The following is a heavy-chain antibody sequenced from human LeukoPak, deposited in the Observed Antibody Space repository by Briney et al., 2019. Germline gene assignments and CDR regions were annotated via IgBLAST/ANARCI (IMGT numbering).Heavy chain of an antibody. CDR1: GFTFSGYW. D-gene: IGHD2-2*02. CDR3: ARLLAYTPGGGAFDH. Sequence: GGSLRLSCAASGFTFSGYWMTWLRQAPGKGLEWVANINEDGSAKYYLGSVKGRFTISRDNAKNSLYLQMNSLRAEDTAVYYCARLLAYTPGGGAFDHWGRGTLATVSS. V-gene: IGHV3-7*01. CDR2: INEDGSAK. J-gene: IGHJ4*02.